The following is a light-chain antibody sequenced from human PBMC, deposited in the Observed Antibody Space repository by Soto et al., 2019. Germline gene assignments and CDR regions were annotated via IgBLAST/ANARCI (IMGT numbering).Light chain of an antibody. CDR2: DAS. V-gene: IGKV3-11*01. CDR3: QQRSIWPLYT. CDR1: QSLGGY. Sequence: EIVLTQSPVTLSLSPGERATLPCRASQSLGGYLAWYQQKRGQAPRLLIYDASNRATGIPARFSGSGSGTDFTLTISSLEPEDFAVYYCQQRSIWPLYTFGQGTKLDLK. J-gene: IGKJ2*01.